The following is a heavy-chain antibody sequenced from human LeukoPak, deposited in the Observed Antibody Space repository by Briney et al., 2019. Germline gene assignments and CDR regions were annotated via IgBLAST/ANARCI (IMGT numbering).Heavy chain of an antibody. V-gene: IGHV4-39*01. J-gene: IGHJ4*02. CDR1: GFSITSSYY. Sequence: SETLSLTCNVSGFSITSSYYWGWIRQPPGKGLEWIGSIYYSGSTYYNPSLKSRVTISVDTSKNRFSLKLSSVTAADTAVYYCARQRDLQDYWGQGTLVTVSS. CDR3: ARQRDLQDY. CDR2: IYYSGST.